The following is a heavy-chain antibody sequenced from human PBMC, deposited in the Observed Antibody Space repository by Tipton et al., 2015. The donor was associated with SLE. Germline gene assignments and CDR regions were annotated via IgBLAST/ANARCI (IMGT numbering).Heavy chain of an antibody. CDR3: ARVDVHGYDPDF. CDR2: IYYSGST. CDR1: GGSISSSSYY. J-gene: IGHJ4*02. V-gene: IGHV4-39*07. Sequence: TLSLTCTVSGGSISSSSYYWGWIRQPPGKGLEWIGSIYYSGSTYYNPSLKSRVTISVDTSKNQFSQKLSSVTAADTAVYYCARVDVHGYDPDFWGQGTLVTVAS. D-gene: IGHD5-12*01.